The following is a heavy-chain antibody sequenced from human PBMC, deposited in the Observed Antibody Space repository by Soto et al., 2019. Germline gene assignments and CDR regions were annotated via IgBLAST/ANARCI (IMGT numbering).Heavy chain of an antibody. CDR3: ARDRDDVLRYYD. Sequence: GGSLRLSCAASGFTVSSHYMSWVRQAPGKGLEWVSVIYSGGSTYYADSVKGRFTISRDNSKNTLYLQMDSLRAEDTAVYYCARDRDDVLRYYDWGQGTLVTVSS. CDR1: GFTVSSHY. V-gene: IGHV3-66*01. J-gene: IGHJ4*02. CDR2: IYSGGST. D-gene: IGHD3-16*01.